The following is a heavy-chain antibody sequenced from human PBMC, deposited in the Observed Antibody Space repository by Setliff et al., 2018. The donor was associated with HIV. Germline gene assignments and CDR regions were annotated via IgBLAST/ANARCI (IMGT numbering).Heavy chain of an antibody. CDR1: GGSISRGNHF. V-gene: IGHV4-61*02. D-gene: IGHD2-21*02. CDR3: ARSVVVVTVEWFDP. Sequence: KPSETLSLTCTVSGGSISRGNHFWTWIRLPAGKGLEWIGRIYTNGSTNYNPSLKSRATIAVDTSKNQFSLKLSSVTAADTAVYYCARSVVVVTVEWFDPWGQGTLVTVSS. J-gene: IGHJ5*02. CDR2: IYTNGST.